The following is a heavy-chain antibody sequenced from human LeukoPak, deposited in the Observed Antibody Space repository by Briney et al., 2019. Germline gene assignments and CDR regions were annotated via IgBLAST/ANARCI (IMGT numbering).Heavy chain of an antibody. CDR2: IYSGGST. CDR1: GFTVSSNY. D-gene: IGHD3-22*01. V-gene: IGHV3-53*01. Sequence: GGSLRLSCAASGFTVSSNYMSWVRQAPGKGLEWVSVIYSGGSTYYADSVKGRFTISRDNSKNTLYLQMNSLRAEDTAVYYCASSYYYDSSGYLRGYYFDYWGQGTLVTVSS. J-gene: IGHJ4*02. CDR3: ASSYYYDSSGYLRGYYFDY.